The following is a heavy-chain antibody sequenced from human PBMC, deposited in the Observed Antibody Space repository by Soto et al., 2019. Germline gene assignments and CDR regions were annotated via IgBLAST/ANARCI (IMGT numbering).Heavy chain of an antibody. D-gene: IGHD1-26*01. V-gene: IGHV3-30*18. Sequence: QVQLVESGGGVVQPGRSLRLSCAASGFTFRSCGMHWVRQAPGKGLEWVAVISYDGSNEYYADSVKGRFTISRDNSKNTQYLQMNDLRAEDTAVYYCAKVAGVGAPNLPLDYWGQGTLVTVSS. CDR2: ISYDGSNE. CDR1: GFTFRSCG. J-gene: IGHJ4*02. CDR3: AKVAGVGAPNLPLDY.